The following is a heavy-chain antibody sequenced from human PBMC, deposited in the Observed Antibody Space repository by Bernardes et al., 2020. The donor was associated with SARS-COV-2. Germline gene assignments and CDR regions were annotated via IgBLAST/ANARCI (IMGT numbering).Heavy chain of an antibody. J-gene: IGHJ4*02. CDR3: ARDRDDQRHYYFDS. D-gene: IGHD1-1*01. V-gene: IGHV3-21*01. CDR2: ISGSGTYI. Sequence: GGSLRLSCAASGFTSNNFNMSWVRQAPGKGLEWVSSISGSGTYIYYADSVKGRFTISRDNTKNSLYLQMNSLRVEDTAVYYCARDRDDQRHYYFDSWGQGALVTVSS. CDR1: GFTSNNFN.